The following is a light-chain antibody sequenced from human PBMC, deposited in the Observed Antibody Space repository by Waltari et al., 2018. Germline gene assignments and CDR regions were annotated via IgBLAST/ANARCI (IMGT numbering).Light chain of an antibody. CDR1: ILGNKY. V-gene: IGLV3-1*01. CDR3: QALGPGAWV. CDR2: QDT. J-gene: IGLJ3*02. Sequence: YEPTRLPSVSVPPGPHARITRSADILGNKYASWYQQKPGQSPQFVIYQDTKRPREIPERFSGSKSANAATLTITGTQAVDEADYYCQALGPGAWVFGGGTKLTVL.